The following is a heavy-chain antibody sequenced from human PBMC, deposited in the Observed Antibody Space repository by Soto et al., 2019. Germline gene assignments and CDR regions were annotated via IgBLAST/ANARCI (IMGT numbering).Heavy chain of an antibody. Sequence: SETLSLTCAVYGGSFSGYYWSWIRQPPGKGLEWNGEINHSGSTNYNPSLTSRVTISVDTSKNQFSLKLSAVTAADTAVYYCAGVYDFWSGYYPSYYFDYWGQGNLVTVSS. J-gene: IGHJ4*02. CDR2: INHSGST. CDR3: AGVYDFWSGYYPSYYFDY. D-gene: IGHD3-3*01. V-gene: IGHV4-34*01. CDR1: GGSFSGYY.